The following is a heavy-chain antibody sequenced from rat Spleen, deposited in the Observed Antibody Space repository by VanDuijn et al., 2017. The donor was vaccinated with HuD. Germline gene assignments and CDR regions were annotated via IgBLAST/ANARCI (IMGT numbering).Heavy chain of an antibody. V-gene: IGHV5-29*01. CDR3: ARHDDY. J-gene: IGHJ2*01. CDR1: GFTFSNYG. Sequence: EVQLVESGGGLVQPGRSLKLSCAASGFTFSNYGMAWVRQAPTKGLEWVSIISYDGSGTYYPDSVKGRFTISRDDAKSTLYLQMDSLRSEDTATYYCARHDDYWGQGVMVTVSS. CDR2: ISYDGSGT.